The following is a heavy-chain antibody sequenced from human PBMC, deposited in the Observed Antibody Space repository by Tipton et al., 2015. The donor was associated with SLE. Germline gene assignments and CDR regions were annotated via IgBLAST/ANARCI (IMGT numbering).Heavy chain of an antibody. CDR3: ARDGRGYCDNSGCSEYHWFDP. D-gene: IGHD2-15*01. J-gene: IGHJ5*02. Sequence: TLSLTCTVSGGSISSHYWSWFRQPPGKGLEWIGYIYYRGNTKYTPSLNSRVTISLDTSRTQFSLKLSSVTAADTAVYYCARDGRGYCDNSGCSEYHWFDPWGQGTLVTVSS. CDR2: IYYRGNT. V-gene: IGHV4-59*11. CDR1: GGSISSHY.